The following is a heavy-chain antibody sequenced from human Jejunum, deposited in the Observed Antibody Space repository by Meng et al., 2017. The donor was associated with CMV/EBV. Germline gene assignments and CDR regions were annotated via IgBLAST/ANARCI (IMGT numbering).Heavy chain of an antibody. D-gene: IGHD1-26*01. CDR2: ISAYNGNT. Sequence: QAQFVKSGGGVKKPGASLKVSCTASGDTFTNYGITWVRQAPGQGLEWMGWISAYNGNTNYAQTLQGRLTMTTDTSTSTAYMELRSLRSDDTAVYYCARVEVGITSGDYWGQGTLVTVSS. CDR3: ARVEVGITSGDY. V-gene: IGHV1-18*01. CDR1: GDTFTNYG. J-gene: IGHJ4*02.